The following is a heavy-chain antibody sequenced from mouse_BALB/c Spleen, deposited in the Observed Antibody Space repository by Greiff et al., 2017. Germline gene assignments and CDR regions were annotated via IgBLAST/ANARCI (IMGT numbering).Heavy chain of an antibody. Sequence: EVQLVESGGGLVQPNGSLKLSCAASGFTFNTYAMNWVRQAPGKGLEWVARIRTKSNNYATYYADSVKDRFTISRDDSQSMLYLQMNNLKTEDTAMYYCVRHDYGPYYAMDYWGQGTSVTVSS. CDR3: VRHDYGPYYAMDY. J-gene: IGHJ4*01. CDR2: IRTKSNNYAT. V-gene: IGHV10-1*02. CDR1: GFTFNTYA. D-gene: IGHD1-1*02.